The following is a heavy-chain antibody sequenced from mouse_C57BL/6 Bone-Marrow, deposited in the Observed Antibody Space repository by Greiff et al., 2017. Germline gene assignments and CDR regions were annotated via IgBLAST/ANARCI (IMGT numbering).Heavy chain of an antibody. J-gene: IGHJ4*01. CDR1: GFSLTSYG. CDR3: AIYYYGSRHAMDY. V-gene: IGHV2-3*01. Sequence: VKLMESGPGLVAPSQSLSITCTVSGFSLTSYGVSWVRPPPGTGLEWLGVIWGAGSSNCHSALISSLSISKDKSTYQVYIKLNSQQTDDTATYYCAIYYYGSRHAMDYWGQGTSVTVSS. CDR2: IWGAGSS. D-gene: IGHD1-1*01.